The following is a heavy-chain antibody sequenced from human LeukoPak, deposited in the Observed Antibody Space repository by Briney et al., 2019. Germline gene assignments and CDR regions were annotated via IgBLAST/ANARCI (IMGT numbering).Heavy chain of an antibody. J-gene: IGHJ6*02. D-gene: IGHD6-19*01. CDR1: GFTFSSHS. CDR3: ARDLGAVAGNYYDMDV. Sequence: GGSLRLSCAASGFTFSSHSMNWVRQAPGKGLEWVSSISSSGNYIYYADSVKGRFTISRDNAKNSLYLQMNSLRAEDTAVYYCARDLGAVAGNYYDMDVRGQGTTVTVSS. CDR2: ISSSGNYI. V-gene: IGHV3-21*01.